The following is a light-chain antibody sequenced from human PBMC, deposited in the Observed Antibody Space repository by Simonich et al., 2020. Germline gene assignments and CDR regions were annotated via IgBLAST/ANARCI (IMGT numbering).Light chain of an antibody. Sequence: DIVMTQSPYSLAVSLGERATINCKSSQSALYSSNNNNYLAWYQQQPGQPHKLLFYWASTRESGVPDRFSGSGYGTDFTLTISSLQAEDVAVYYCQQYYSTPRTFGQGTKVEIK. CDR3: QQYYSTPRT. V-gene: IGKV4-1*01. CDR1: QSALYSSNNNNY. J-gene: IGKJ1*01. CDR2: WAS.